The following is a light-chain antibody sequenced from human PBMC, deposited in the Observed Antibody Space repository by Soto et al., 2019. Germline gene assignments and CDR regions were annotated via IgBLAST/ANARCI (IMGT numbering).Light chain of an antibody. V-gene: IGLV2-14*01. CDR1: NSDIGVYNY. CDR2: EVT. CDR3: SSFTTRTVVV. J-gene: IGLJ2*01. Sequence: QSALTQPASVSGSPGQSITISCTGTNSDIGVYNYVSWYQQHPGKAPILLIYEVTHRPSGISSRFSGSKSGNTASLTISGLQTDDEASYFCSSFTTRTVVVFGRGTKLTVI.